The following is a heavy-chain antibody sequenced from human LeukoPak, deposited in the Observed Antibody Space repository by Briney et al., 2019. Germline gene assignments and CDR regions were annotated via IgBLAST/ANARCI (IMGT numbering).Heavy chain of an antibody. CDR3: ARDVDDVVVIPAAMDV. CDR1: GGTFSNYA. CDR2: FIPVFGTA. D-gene: IGHD2-2*01. V-gene: IGHV1-69*13. Sequence: SVKVSCKASGGTFSNYAISWVRQAPGQRLEWMGGFIPVFGTAHYAQNFQGRVTITADESTSTVYLELSSLRSEDTAVYYCARDVDDVVVIPAAMDVWGQGTAVIVSS. J-gene: IGHJ6*02.